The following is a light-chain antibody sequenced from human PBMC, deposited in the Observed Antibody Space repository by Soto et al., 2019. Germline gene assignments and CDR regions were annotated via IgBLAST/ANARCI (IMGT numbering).Light chain of an antibody. CDR1: QSVLYSSNDKNY. Sequence: DIVMTQSPDSLPVSLGERATINCKSSQSVLYSSNDKNYLAWYQHKPGQSPKLLIYWASTRGSGVPDRFSGSGSGSDFTLTISNLQAEDVAVYYCQQYSSRPFTVGGGTKVEVK. J-gene: IGKJ4*01. V-gene: IGKV4-1*01. CDR3: QQYSSRPFT. CDR2: WAS.